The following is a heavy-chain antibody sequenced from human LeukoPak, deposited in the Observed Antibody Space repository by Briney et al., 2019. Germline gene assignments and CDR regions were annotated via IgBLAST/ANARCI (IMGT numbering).Heavy chain of an antibody. CDR2: INHSGST. V-gene: IGHV4-34*01. D-gene: IGHD5-24*01. Sequence: SETLSLTCAVYGGSFSGYYWSWIRQPPGKGLEWIGEINHSGSTNYNPSLKSRVTISVDTSKNQFSLKLSSVTAADTAVYYCARHVGRKRRLLDYWGQGTLVTVSS. CDR1: GGSFSGYY. J-gene: IGHJ4*02. CDR3: ARHVGRKRRLLDY.